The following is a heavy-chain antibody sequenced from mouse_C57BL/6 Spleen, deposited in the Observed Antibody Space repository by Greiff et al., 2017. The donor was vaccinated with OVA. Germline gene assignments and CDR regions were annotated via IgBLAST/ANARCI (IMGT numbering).Heavy chain of an antibody. D-gene: IGHD1-1*01. CDR3: AKHDGYYGSSYAMDY. Sequence: VMLVESGPGLVAPSQSLGGSWTVSGFSLTSHVLDWVRQTPGKGLEWLGVIWGGGSTNYYSALMSRLSNSTDNSKSQVFLKMNSLQTDDTAMYSCAKHDGYYGSSYAMDYWGQGTSVTVSS. V-gene: IGHV2-9*01. J-gene: IGHJ4*01. CDR1: GFSLTSHV. CDR2: IWGGGST.